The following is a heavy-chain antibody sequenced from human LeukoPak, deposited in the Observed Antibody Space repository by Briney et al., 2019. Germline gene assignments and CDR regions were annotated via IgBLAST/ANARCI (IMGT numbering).Heavy chain of an antibody. CDR2: ISHDGNSR. D-gene: IGHD3-10*02. CDR3: AELGITMIGGV. Sequence: GGSLRLSCATSGFSFYNLAFHWVRQAPGKGLEWVSLISHDGNSRKYADSVKGRFTISRDNAKNSLYLQMNSLRAEDTAVYYCAELGITMIGGVWGKGTTVTISS. V-gene: IGHV3-30*04. CDR1: GFSFYNLA. J-gene: IGHJ6*04.